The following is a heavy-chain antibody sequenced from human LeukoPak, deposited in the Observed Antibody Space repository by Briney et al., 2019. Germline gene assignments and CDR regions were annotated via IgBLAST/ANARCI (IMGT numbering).Heavy chain of an antibody. Sequence: GGSLRLSCAASGFTFDDYAMHWVQQTPGKGLEWVSGISWNSGYIGYADSVKGRFTISRDNAKNSLYLQMNSLRDEDTALYYCASGALYGMDVWGQGTTVTVSS. J-gene: IGHJ6*02. CDR1: GFTFDDYA. D-gene: IGHD4-17*01. CDR2: ISWNSGYI. CDR3: ASGALYGMDV. V-gene: IGHV3-9*01.